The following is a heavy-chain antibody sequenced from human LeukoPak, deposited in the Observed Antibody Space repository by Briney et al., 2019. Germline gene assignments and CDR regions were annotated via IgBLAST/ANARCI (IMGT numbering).Heavy chain of an antibody. V-gene: IGHV4-34*01. CDR2: INHSGST. CDR1: GGSFSGYY. Sequence: SETLSHTCAVYGGSFSGYYWSWIRQPPGKGLEWIGEINHSGSTNYNPSLKSRVTISVDTSKNQFSLKLSSVTAADTAVYYCATYCSSTSCLRRAIDIWGQGTMVTVSS. CDR3: ATYCSSTSCLRRAIDI. J-gene: IGHJ3*02. D-gene: IGHD2-2*01.